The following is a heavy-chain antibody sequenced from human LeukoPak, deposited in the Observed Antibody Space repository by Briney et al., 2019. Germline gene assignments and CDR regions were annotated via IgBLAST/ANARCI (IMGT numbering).Heavy chain of an antibody. Sequence: ASVKVSCKVSGYTLTELSMHWVRQAPGKGLEWMGGFDPEDGETIYAQKFQGRVTMTEDTSTDTAYMELSSLRSEDTAVYYCATLYGGNSGGDHWGQGTLVTVSS. CDR1: GYTLTELS. CDR3: ATLYGGNSGGDH. D-gene: IGHD4-23*01. V-gene: IGHV1-24*01. J-gene: IGHJ4*02. CDR2: FDPEDGET.